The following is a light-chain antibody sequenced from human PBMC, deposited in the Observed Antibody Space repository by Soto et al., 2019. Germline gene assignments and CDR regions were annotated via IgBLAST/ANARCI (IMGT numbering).Light chain of an antibody. CDR1: SGHSSYA. CDR3: QTWGTGIHVV. Sequence: QLVLTQSPSASASLGASVKLTCTLSSGHSSYAIAWHQQQPEKGPRYLMKLDSDGSHTKGDAIPDRFSGSSSGAERYLTISCLQSEDEADYYCQTWGTGIHVVFGGGTKVTVL. J-gene: IGLJ2*01. V-gene: IGLV4-69*01. CDR2: LDSDGSH.